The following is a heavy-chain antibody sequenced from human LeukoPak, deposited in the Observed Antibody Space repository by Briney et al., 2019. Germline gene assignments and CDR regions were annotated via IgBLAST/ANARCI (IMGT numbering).Heavy chain of an antibody. D-gene: IGHD3-10*01. CDR1: GFTFSSYE. V-gene: IGHV3-48*03. CDR2: TSSSGTTI. CDR3: ARDYGSGSYYNGIDY. J-gene: IGHJ4*02. Sequence: GGSLRLSCAASGFTFSSYEMSWVRQAPGKGLEWVSYTSSSGTTIYYADSVRGRITISRDNAMSSLYLQMNSLRAEDTALYYCARDYGSGSYYNGIDYWGQGTLVSVSS.